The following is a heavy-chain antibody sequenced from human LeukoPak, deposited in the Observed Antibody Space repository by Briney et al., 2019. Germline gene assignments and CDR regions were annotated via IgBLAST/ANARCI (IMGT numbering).Heavy chain of an antibody. D-gene: IGHD4-17*01. CDR3: AGSTVTTNY. Sequence: GGSLRLSCVVCGFTLSTYWMTWVRQAPGKGLEWVANIKHDGSEKHYVNSVKGRFTISRDNAKNLVYLQMNSLRGEDTAMYYCAGSTVTTNYWGQGTLVTVSS. V-gene: IGHV3-7*01. CDR1: GFTLSTYW. J-gene: IGHJ4*02. CDR2: IKHDGSEK.